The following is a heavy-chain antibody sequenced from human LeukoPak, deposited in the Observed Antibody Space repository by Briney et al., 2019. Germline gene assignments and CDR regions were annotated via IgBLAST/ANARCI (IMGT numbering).Heavy chain of an antibody. CDR2: ISGSGGST. V-gene: IGHV3-23*01. J-gene: IGHJ4*02. CDR3: AKDPFYDSSGYLYYFDY. CDR1: GFTLSTYS. D-gene: IGHD3-22*01. Sequence: GGSLRLSCTVSGFTLSTYSLNWDRQAPGKGLEWVSTISGSGGSTYYADSVKGRFTISRDNSKNTLYLQMNSLRAEDTAVYYCAKDPFYDSSGYLYYFDYWGQGTLVTVSS.